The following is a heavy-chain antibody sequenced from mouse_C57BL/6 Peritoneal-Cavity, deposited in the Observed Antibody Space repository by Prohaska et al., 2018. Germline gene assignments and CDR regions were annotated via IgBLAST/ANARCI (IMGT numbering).Heavy chain of an antibody. Sequence: EVKLEESGGGLVQPGGSMKLSCVASGFTFSNYWMNWVRQSPEKGLEWFAQIRLKSDNYATQYAEAVKGRFTISRDDSKSSVYLQINNLRAEDTGIYSCTSLPYFDFWSQGTTLTVCS. CDR1: GFTFSNYW. CDR3: TSLPYFDF. D-gene: IGHD2-1*01. J-gene: IGHJ2*01. V-gene: IGHV6-3*01. CDR2: IRLKSDNYAT.